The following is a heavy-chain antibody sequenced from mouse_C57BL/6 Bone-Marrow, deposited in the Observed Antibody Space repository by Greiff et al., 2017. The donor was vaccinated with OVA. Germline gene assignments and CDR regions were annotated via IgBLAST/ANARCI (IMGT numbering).Heavy chain of an antibody. D-gene: IGHD1-1*01. CDR1: GYSITSGYY. J-gene: IGHJ2*01. CDR2: ISYDGSN. CDR3: ARERAYNYSSSYRYFDY. V-gene: IGHV3-6*01. Sequence: EVKLQESGPGLVKPSQSLSLTCSVTGYSITSGYYWNWIRQFPGNKLEWMGYISYDGSNNYNPSLKNRISITRDTSKNQFFLKLNSVTTEDTATYYCARERAYNYSSSYRYFDYWGQGTTLTVSS.